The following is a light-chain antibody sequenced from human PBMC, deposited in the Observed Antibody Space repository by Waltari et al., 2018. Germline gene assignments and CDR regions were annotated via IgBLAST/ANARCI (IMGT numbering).Light chain of an antibody. CDR3: NSYASNSNGL. Sequence: QSALTQPASVSGSPGQSITISCTGTRRYVGRDNYVSWYQQPPGNTPKPLINYVRNRPSGVPIRFSGSKSGNTASLTISGLQAADEAHYYCNSYASNSNGLFGGGTKLTIL. V-gene: IGLV2-14*03. CDR1: RRYVGRDNY. J-gene: IGLJ2*01. CDR2: YVR.